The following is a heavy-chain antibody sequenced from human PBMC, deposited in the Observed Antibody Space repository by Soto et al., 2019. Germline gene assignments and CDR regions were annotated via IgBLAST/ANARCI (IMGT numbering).Heavy chain of an antibody. Sequence: SETLSLTCTVSGGSISSGDYYWSWIRQPPGKGLEWIGYIYYSGSTYYNPSLKSRVTISVDTSKNQFSLKLSSVTAADTAVYYRARGLVGVAARRNWFDPWGQGTLVTVSS. CDR3: ARGLVGVAARRNWFDP. V-gene: IGHV4-30-4*01. CDR2: IYYSGST. D-gene: IGHD2-15*01. CDR1: GGSISSGDYY. J-gene: IGHJ5*02.